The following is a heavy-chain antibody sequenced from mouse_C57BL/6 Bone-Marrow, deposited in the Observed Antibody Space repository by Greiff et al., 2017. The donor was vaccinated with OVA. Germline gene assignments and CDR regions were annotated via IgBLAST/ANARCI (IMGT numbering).Heavy chain of an antibody. D-gene: IGHD2-3*01. CDR1: GYTFTSYG. J-gene: IGHJ3*01. CDR3: AIGDGYPWCAY. Sequence: QVQLQQSGAELARPGASVKLSCKASGYTFTSYGISWVKQRPGQGLEWIGEIYPRSGNTYYNEKFKGKATLTADKSSSTAYMELRSLTSEDSAVYFCAIGDGYPWCAYWGQGTLVTVSA. V-gene: IGHV1-81*01. CDR2: IYPRSGNT.